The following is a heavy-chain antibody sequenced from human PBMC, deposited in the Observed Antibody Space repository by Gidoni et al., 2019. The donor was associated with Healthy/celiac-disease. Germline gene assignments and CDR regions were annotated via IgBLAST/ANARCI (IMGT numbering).Heavy chain of an antibody. CDR2: IMPLCGTA. D-gene: IGHD4-17*01. V-gene: IGHV1-69*01. CDR1: GGTLSSYA. J-gene: IGHJ3*02. Sequence: QVQRVQSGAEVKKPGSSVKVSGRASGGTLSSYALSWVRQAPGQGLEWMGGIMPLCGTANYAPKCQVRVTITADESTSTSYMELSSLRSADTAVYYCARATVTPRGDAFDIWGQGTMVTVSS. CDR3: ARATVTPRGDAFDI.